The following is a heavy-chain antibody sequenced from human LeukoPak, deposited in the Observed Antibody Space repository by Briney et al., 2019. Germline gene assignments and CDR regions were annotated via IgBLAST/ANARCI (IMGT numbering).Heavy chain of an antibody. V-gene: IGHV3-21*01. Sequence: GGSLRLSCAASGFTFSSYSMNWVRQAPGKGLEWVSSISSSSSYIYYADSVKGRFTISRDNSKNTLYLQMNSLRAEDTAVYYCARGRYYDSSWGVNYFDYWGQGTLVTVSS. CDR3: ARGRYYDSSWGVNYFDY. D-gene: IGHD3-22*01. J-gene: IGHJ4*02. CDR1: GFTFSSYS. CDR2: ISSSSSYI.